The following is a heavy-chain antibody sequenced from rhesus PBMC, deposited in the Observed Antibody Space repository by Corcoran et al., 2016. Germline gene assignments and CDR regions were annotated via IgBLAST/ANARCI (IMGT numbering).Heavy chain of an antibody. J-gene: IGHJ4*01. CDR2: IIPLVGIT. D-gene: IGHD3-9*01. CDR1: GFTFGSYA. V-gene: IGHV1-198*02. CDR3: Y. Sequence: QVQLVQSGAEVKKPGASVKVSCKASGFTFGSYAIHWVRQAPGQGLEWMGVIIPLVGITNYVEKCQVRVTITADTAVYDCASVYEDDYGYYPDENLDYWGQGVLVTVSS.